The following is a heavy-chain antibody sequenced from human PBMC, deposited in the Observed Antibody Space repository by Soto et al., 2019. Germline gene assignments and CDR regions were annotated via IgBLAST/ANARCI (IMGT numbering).Heavy chain of an antibody. CDR1: GVTFSSYG. J-gene: IGHJ4*02. D-gene: IGHD6-19*01. CDR3: AKVSEFEGSGQYYFDY. V-gene: IGHV3-30*18. Sequence: GGSLRLSCAASGVTFSSYGMHWVRQAPGKGLEWVAVISYDGSNKYYADSVKGRFTISRDNSKNTLYLQMNSLRAEDTAVYYCAKVSEFEGSGQYYFDYWGQGTLVTVSS. CDR2: ISYDGSNK.